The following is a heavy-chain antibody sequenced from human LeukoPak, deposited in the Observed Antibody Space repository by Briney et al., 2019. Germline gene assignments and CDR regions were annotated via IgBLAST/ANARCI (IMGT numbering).Heavy chain of an antibody. CDR1: GYSFTSYW. V-gene: IGHV5-51*01. Sequence: GESLKISCKGSGYSFTSYWIGWVRQMPGKGLEWMGIIYPGDSDTRYSPSFQGQVTISADKSISTAYLQWSSLKASDTAMYYCASTTVTAREKYYFEYWGQGTLVTVSS. J-gene: IGHJ4*02. CDR2: IYPGDSDT. D-gene: IGHD4-17*01. CDR3: ASTTVTAREKYYFEY.